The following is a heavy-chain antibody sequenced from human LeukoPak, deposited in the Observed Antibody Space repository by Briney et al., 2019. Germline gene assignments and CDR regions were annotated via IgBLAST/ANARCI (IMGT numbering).Heavy chain of an antibody. Sequence: PSETLSLTCAVYGGSFSGYYWSWIRQPPGKGLEWIGEINHSGSTNYNPSLKSRVTISVDTSKNQFSLKLSSVTAADTAVYYCARSLQRYSSSWNYYFDYWGQGTLVTVSS. CDR1: GGSFSGYY. J-gene: IGHJ4*02. CDR3: ARSLQRYSSSWNYYFDY. V-gene: IGHV4-34*01. D-gene: IGHD6-13*01. CDR2: INHSGST.